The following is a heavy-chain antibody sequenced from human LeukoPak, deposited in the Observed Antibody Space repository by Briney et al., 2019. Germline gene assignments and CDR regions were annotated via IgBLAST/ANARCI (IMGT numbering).Heavy chain of an antibody. D-gene: IGHD2-15*01. CDR1: GFTFGDYA. J-gene: IGHJ6*02. CDR2: ISSSGSTI. Sequence: GRSLRLSCTASGFTFGDYAMSWVRQAPGKGLEWVSYISSSGSTIYYADSVKGRFTISRDNAKNSLYLQMNSLRAEDTAVYYCAREYCSGGSCYYYYYGMDVWGQGTTVTVSS. V-gene: IGHV3-48*03. CDR3: AREYCSGGSCYYYYYGMDV.